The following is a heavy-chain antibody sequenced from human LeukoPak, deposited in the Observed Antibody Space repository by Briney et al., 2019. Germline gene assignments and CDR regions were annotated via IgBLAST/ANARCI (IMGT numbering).Heavy chain of an antibody. J-gene: IGHJ4*02. D-gene: IGHD6-19*01. Sequence: GGSLRLSCAASGFTVSSNYMSWVRQAPGKGPEWVSVIYSGGRTYYADSVKGRFTISRDNSKNTLYLQMNSLRAEDTAVYYCARDIAVAGRTDYWGQGTLVTVSS. CDR2: IYSGGRT. CDR3: ARDIAVAGRTDY. CDR1: GFTVSSNY. V-gene: IGHV3-53*01.